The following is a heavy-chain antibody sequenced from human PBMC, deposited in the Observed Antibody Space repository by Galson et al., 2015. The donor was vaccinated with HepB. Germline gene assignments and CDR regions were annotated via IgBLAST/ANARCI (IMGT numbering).Heavy chain of an antibody. CDR2: TYYRAKWYN. V-gene: IGHV6-1*01. D-gene: IGHD1-14*01. Sequence: CAISGDSVSNNNAAWYWIRQSPSRGLEWLGRTYYRAKWYNNYAPSVRGRITISPDTSKNHFSLHLNSVTPEDTAVYYCARVGGTIYHYGMDVWGQGTTVTVSS. CDR3: ARVGGTIYHYGMDV. CDR1: GDSVSNNNAA. J-gene: IGHJ6*02.